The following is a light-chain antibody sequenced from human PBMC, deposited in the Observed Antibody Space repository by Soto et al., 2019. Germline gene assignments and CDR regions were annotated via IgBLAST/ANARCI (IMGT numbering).Light chain of an antibody. J-gene: IGLJ3*02. Sequence: QAVVTQSPSASASLGASVKLTCALSSGHSSYAIAWHQQQPEKGPRALMKLNSDGSHTRGDGIPDRFSGSSSGAERYLTIPSLQSGGEAGYYWQDWGTGILVFGGGTKLTVL. CDR3: QDWGTGILV. CDR1: SGHSSYA. CDR2: LNSDGSH. V-gene: IGLV4-69*01.